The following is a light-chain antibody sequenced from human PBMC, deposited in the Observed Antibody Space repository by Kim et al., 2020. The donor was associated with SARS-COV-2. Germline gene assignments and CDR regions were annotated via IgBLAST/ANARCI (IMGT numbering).Light chain of an antibody. CDR1: QSIDSW. J-gene: IGKJ1*01. CDR3: QQYETYWT. CDR2: KAS. Sequence: QSPSTLSASVGDRVTITCRASQSIDSWLAWYQQKPGQAPKLLIYKASRLHSGVPSRFSGSGSGTEFTLTINGLQPDDFAMYFCQQYETYWTFGLGTKVDIK. V-gene: IGKV1-5*03.